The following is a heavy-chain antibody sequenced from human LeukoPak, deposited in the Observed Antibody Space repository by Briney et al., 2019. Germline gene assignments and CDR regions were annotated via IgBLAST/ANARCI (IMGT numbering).Heavy chain of an antibody. D-gene: IGHD1-26*01. CDR2: ISGSGGST. CDR1: GFTFSSYA. CDR3: AKHRRLSGSYYDY. J-gene: IGHJ4*02. Sequence: PGESLRLSCAASGFTFSSYAMSWVRQAPGKGLEWVSAISGSGGSTYYADSVKGRFTISRDNSKNTLYLQMNSLRAEDTAVYYCAKHRRLSGSYYDYWGQGTLVTVSS. V-gene: IGHV3-23*01.